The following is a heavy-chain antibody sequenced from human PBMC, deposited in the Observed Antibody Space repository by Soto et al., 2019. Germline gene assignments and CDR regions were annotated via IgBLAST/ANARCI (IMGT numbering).Heavy chain of an antibody. CDR3: ARYSGYPTLCYYYGMDV. V-gene: IGHV1-69*01. Sequence: QVQLVQSGAEVKKPGSSVKVSCKASGGTFSSYAISWVRQAPGQGLEWMGGIIPIFGTANYAQKFQGRVTITADESTSTAYMELSSLRSEDTAVYYCARYSGYPTLCYYYGMDVWGQGTTVTVSS. J-gene: IGHJ6*02. CDR1: GGTFSSYA. D-gene: IGHD5-12*01. CDR2: IIPIFGTA.